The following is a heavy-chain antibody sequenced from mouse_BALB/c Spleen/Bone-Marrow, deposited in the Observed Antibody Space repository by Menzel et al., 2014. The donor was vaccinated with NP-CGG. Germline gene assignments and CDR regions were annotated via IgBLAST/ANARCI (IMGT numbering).Heavy chain of an antibody. Sequence: LVESGAELVRPGTSVKVSCKASGYVFTNYLIEWVKQRPGQGLEWIGVINPGSGDTNYNEKFKGKATLTADKSSSTAYIQLSNLTSNNSAIYFCARGHYYGNDYPFDYWGQGTTLTVSS. J-gene: IGHJ2*01. V-gene: IGHV1-54*03. CDR2: INPGSGDT. CDR1: GYVFTNYL. CDR3: ARGHYYGNDYPFDY. D-gene: IGHD1-1*01.